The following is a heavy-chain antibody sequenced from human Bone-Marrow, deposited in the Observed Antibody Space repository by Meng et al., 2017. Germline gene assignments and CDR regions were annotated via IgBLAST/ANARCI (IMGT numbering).Heavy chain of an antibody. D-gene: IGHD3-9*01. V-gene: IGHV3-15*01. CDR1: GFQFSKSW. Sequence: GNLVELGGGWGKAGGYLRISCAASGFQFSKSWMSWVRQAPGNGLEWVGRIRSNGDGGTAEYAAPVTGRFTISRDDSKSTLYLQLSGLTTDDTGVYYCTWDDKAVSDYWGQGTLVTVSS. CDR3: TWDDKAVSDY. CDR2: IRSNGDGGTA. J-gene: IGHJ4*02.